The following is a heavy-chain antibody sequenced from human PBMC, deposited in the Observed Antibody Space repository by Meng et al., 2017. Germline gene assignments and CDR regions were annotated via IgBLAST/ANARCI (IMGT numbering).Heavy chain of an antibody. V-gene: IGHV1-2*06. CDR1: GYTFTGYY. CDR2: INPNSGGT. J-gene: IGHJ4*02. Sequence: QVQLVQSGAEVKKPGASVKASCKASGYTFTGYYMHWVRQAPGQGLEWMGRINPNSGGTNYAQKFQGRVTMTRDTSISTAYMELSRLRSDDTAVYYCARGLYGSGSPREYFDYWGQGTLVTVSS. D-gene: IGHD3-10*01. CDR3: ARGLYGSGSPREYFDY.